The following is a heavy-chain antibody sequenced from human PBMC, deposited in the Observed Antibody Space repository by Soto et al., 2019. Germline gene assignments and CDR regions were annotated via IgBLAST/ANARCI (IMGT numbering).Heavy chain of an antibody. CDR1: GYSIRSGYY. D-gene: IGHD6-6*01. CDR3: AREYSSSSGYFDY. J-gene: IGHJ4*02. V-gene: IGHV4-38-2*02. Sequence: KPSETLSLTCAVSGYSIRSGYYWGWIRQAPGKGLEWIGSIYHSGNTHYNPSLKSRVTISVDTSKNQLSLRLSSVTAADTALFYCAREYSSSSGYFDYWGRGTLVTVSS. CDR2: IYHSGNT.